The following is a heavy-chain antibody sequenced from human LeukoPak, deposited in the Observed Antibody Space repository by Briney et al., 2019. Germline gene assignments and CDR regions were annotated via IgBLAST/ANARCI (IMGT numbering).Heavy chain of an antibody. CDR1: GFTFSSYE. CDR2: ISSSGSTI. J-gene: IGHJ3*02. D-gene: IGHD4-23*01. V-gene: IGHV3-48*03. Sequence: GGSLRLSCAASGFTFSSYEMNWVRQAPGKGLEWVSYISSSGSTIYYADSVKGRFTIPRDNAKNSLYLQMNSLRAEDTAVYYCARRRWSAFDMWGQGTMVTVSS. CDR3: ARRRWSAFDM.